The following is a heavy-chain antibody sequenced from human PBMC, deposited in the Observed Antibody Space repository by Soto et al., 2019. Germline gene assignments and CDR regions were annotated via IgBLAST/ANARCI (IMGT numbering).Heavy chain of an antibody. CDR1: GDSVSSNSAA. D-gene: IGHD3-10*01. J-gene: IGHJ4*02. Sequence: SQTLSLTCAISGDSVSSNSAAWNWIRQSPSRGLEWLGRTYYRSKWYNDYAVAVKSRITITPDTSKNQFSLQLNSVTPEDTAVYYCARDGPSPLWSPFTTDYFDYWGQGTLVTVSS. V-gene: IGHV6-1*01. CDR3: ARDGPSPLWSPFTTDYFDY. CDR2: TYYRSKWYN.